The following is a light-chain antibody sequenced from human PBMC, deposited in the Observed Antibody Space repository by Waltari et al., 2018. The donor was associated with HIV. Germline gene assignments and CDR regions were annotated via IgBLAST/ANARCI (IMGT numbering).Light chain of an antibody. CDR3: AAWDDSLSGLV. CDR2: RNN. J-gene: IGLJ3*02. Sequence: QSVLTQPPSASGTPGQRVTISCSGSSSHIGSNSVYWYQQPPGTAPKLLIYRNNQRPSGVPDRLSGSKSGTSASLAISGLRSEDEADYYCAAWDDSLSGLVFGGGTKLTVL. CDR1: SSHIGSNS. V-gene: IGLV1-47*01.